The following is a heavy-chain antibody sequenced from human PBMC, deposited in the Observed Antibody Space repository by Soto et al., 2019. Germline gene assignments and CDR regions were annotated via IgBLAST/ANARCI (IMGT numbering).Heavy chain of an antibody. Sequence: PGESLKISCEASGYNFLSHWIAWVRQMPGKGLEPMGKIYPGDYHTIYSPSFRGQVTISADKSINTAYLQWSSLKASDTATYHCARHQLDLSPYDFWGQGPMVTVYS. CDR2: IYPGDYHT. D-gene: IGHD1-1*01. J-gene: IGHJ4*02. V-gene: IGHV5-51*01. CDR3: ARHQLDLSPYDF. CDR1: GYNFLSHW.